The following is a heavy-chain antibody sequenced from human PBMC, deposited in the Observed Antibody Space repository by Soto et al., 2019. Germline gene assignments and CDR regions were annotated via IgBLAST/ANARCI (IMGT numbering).Heavy chain of an antibody. CDR1: GFTFRNFE. Sequence: GGSLRLSCAASGFTFRNFEMNWVRQVPGKGLEWIAYISSSGSKMYYTDTVKGRFIVSRDNTHDSLFLEMNNLRDEDSGVYYCARDSIAAPNWFDPWGQGTLVTVSS. CDR3: ARDSIAAPNWFDP. J-gene: IGHJ5*02. V-gene: IGHV3-48*03. D-gene: IGHD2-15*01. CDR2: ISSSGSKM.